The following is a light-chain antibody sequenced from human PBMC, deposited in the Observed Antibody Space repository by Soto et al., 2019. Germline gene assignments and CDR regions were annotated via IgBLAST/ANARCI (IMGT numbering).Light chain of an antibody. V-gene: IGKV1-17*01. Sequence: DIWMTQSPSSLSASVGDRVTIICRASQDITNELGWFQQKPGKAPKRLIYAASTLQSGVPSRFSGGGFGTEFTLTITSLQPEDFATYYCLQHNSYPLTFGGGTTVEIK. CDR2: AAS. CDR1: QDITNE. CDR3: LQHNSYPLT. J-gene: IGKJ4*01.